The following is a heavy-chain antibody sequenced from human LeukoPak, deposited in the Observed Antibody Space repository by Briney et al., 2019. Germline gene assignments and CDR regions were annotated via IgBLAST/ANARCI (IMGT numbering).Heavy chain of an antibody. D-gene: IGHD3-10*01. CDR2: ISNSGNT. J-gene: IGHJ4*02. CDR1: GFTVSSYG. CDR3: AKWDGFGSD. V-gene: IGHV3-23*01. Sequence: GGSMRLSCVVSGFTVSSYGVTWVRQAPGKGLEWVSGISNSGNTYYTDSVKGRFTLSSDNSKNTLYLEMNSLRTEDTAVYYCAKWDGFGSDWGQGTLVTVSS.